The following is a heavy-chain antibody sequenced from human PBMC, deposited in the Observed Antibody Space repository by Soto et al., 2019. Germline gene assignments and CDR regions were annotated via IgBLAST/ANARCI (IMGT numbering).Heavy chain of an antibody. D-gene: IGHD5-12*01. V-gene: IGHV3-23*01. CDR1: ILSFDTFA. CDR2: TPGSGGPA. CDR3: AKHSGYDHYYGLDV. Sequence: EVQLLESGGGLVQPGGSLRLSCAASILSFDTFAMSWVRQAPGKGLEWVSATPGSGGPAYYAGAVKGRFTISRDNSKNPLYLQMDSLRAEDTAVYYCAKHSGYDHYYGLDVWGQGPTVTVSS. J-gene: IGHJ6*02.